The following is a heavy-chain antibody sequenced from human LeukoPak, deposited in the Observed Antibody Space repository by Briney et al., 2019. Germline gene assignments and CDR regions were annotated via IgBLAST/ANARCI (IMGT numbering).Heavy chain of an antibody. J-gene: IGHJ6*02. CDR1: GGSISSYY. V-gene: IGHV4-59*01. CDR2: IYYSGST. D-gene: IGHD1-14*01. Sequence: SETLSLTCTVSGGSISSYYWSWIRQPPGKGLEWIGYIYYSGSTNYNPSLKSRVTISVDTSKNQFSLKLSSVTAADTAVYYCARVGTTGTDYGMDVWGQGTTVTVSS. CDR3: ARVGTTGTDYGMDV.